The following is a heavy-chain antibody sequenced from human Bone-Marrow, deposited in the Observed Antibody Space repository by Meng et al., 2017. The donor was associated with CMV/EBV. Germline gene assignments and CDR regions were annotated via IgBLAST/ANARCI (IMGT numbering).Heavy chain of an antibody. CDR3: ARERHVTEQQRGTGSFDY. D-gene: IGHD3-10*01. CDR1: GYTFTGYY. CDR2: INPNSGGT. V-gene: IGHV1-2*02. J-gene: IGHJ4*02. Sequence: ASVKVSCKASGYTFTGYYMHWVRQAPGQGLEWMGWINPNSGGTNYAQKFQGRVTMTRDTSISTAYMELSRLRSDDTAVYYCARERHVTEQQRGTGSFDYWGQGTRVTVYS.